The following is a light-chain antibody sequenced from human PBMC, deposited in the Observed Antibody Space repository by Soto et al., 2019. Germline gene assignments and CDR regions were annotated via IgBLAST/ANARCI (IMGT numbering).Light chain of an antibody. Sequence: QSALTQPPSASGSPGQSVTISCTGTSSDVGDYNYVSWYQQHPGKAPKLMNYEVSKRPSGVPDRFSGPKSGNTASLTVSGLQAEDEADYYCSLYVGNNNLVFGGGTKLTVL. CDR1: SSDVGDYNY. V-gene: IGLV2-8*01. CDR2: EVS. J-gene: IGLJ2*01. CDR3: SLYVGNNNLV.